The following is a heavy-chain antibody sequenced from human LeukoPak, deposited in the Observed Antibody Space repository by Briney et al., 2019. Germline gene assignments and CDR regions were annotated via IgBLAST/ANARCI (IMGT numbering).Heavy chain of an antibody. Sequence: PSETLSLTCTVSGGSISSYYWNWIRQPAGKGLEWIGRISSSGSANYNPSLRSQVTLSVDTSRNQLSLILNSVTAADTAVFYCATEPTRTPYYYMDVWGKGTTVIVSS. D-gene: IGHD1-1*01. CDR2: ISSSGSA. J-gene: IGHJ6*03. V-gene: IGHV4-4*07. CDR1: GGSISSYY. CDR3: ATEPTRTPYYYMDV.